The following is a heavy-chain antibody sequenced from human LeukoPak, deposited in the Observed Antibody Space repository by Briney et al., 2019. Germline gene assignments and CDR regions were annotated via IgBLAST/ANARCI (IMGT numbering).Heavy chain of an antibody. D-gene: IGHD3-22*01. CDR1: GFTFSSYA. CDR2: ISYDGSNK. Sequence: GRSLRLSCAASGFTFSSYAMHWVRQAPGKGLEWVAVISYDGSNKYFADSVKGRFTISRDNSKNTLYLQMNSLRAEDTAVYYCARVPYYYDSSGLPGDYWGQGTLVTVSS. V-gene: IGHV3-30*04. J-gene: IGHJ4*02. CDR3: ARVPYYYDSSGLPGDY.